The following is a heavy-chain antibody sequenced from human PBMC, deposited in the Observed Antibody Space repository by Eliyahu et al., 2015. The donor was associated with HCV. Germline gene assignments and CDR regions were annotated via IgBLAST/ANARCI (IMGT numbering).Heavy chain of an antibody. J-gene: IGHJ5*02. CDR1: GFNFNTMV. D-gene: IGHD4-11*01. V-gene: IGHV3-23*04. CDR2: XSSNGGGT. Sequence: EVQLVESGGGLVQPGGSLRLSCAASGFNFNTMVMSWXRQAPGKGLEWVSSXSSNGGGTYYADSVKGRFTISRDNSKNTLYIQLDSLRVEDTAVYYCVPVGGSLHSYSWFDPWGQGTLVTVSS. CDR3: VPVGGSLHSYSWFDP.